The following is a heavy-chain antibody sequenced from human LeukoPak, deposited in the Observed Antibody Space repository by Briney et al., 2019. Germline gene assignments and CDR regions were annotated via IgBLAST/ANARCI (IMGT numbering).Heavy chain of an antibody. CDR1: GGSISSGGYY. CDR3: ARGGNIVVVPALVRVFDI. D-gene: IGHD2-2*01. CDR2: IYYSGST. J-gene: IGHJ3*02. V-gene: IGHV4-31*03. Sequence: NSSETLSLTCTVSGGSISSGGYYWSWIRQHPGKGLEWIGYIYYSGSTYYNPSLKSRVTISVDTSKNQFSLKLSSVTAADTAVYYCARGGNIVVVPALVRVFDIWGQGTMVTVSS.